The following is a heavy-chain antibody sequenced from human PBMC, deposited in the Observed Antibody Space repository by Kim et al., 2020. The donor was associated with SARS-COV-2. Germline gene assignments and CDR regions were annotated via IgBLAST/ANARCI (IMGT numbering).Heavy chain of an antibody. CDR2: ISAYNGNT. J-gene: IGHJ3*02. CDR1: GYTFTSYG. V-gene: IGHV1-18*04. CDR3: ARTREYYDSSGYYRGRSFDI. D-gene: IGHD3-22*01. Sequence: ASVKVSCKASGYTFTSYGISWVRQAPGQGLEWMGWISAYNGNTNYAQKLQGRVTMTTDTSTSTAYMELRSLRSDDTAVYYCARTREYYDSSGYYRGRSFDIWGQGTMVTVSS.